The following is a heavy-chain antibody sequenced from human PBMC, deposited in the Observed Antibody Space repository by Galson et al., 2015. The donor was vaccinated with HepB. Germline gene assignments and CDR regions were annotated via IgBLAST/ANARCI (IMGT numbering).Heavy chain of an antibody. Sequence: SLRLSCAASGFTFSSYAMHWVRQAPGKGLGWVAVISYDGSNKYYADSVKGRFTISRDNSKNTLYLQMNSLRAEDTAVYYCARAAGTGTYYYYGMDVWGQGTTVTVSS. CDR3: ARAAGTGTYYYYGMDV. CDR1: GFTFSSYA. CDR2: ISYDGSNK. J-gene: IGHJ6*02. V-gene: IGHV3-30-3*01. D-gene: IGHD1-1*01.